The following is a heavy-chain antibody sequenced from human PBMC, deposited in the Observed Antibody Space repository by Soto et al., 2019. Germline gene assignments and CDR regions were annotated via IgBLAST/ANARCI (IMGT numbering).Heavy chain of an antibody. D-gene: IGHD1-26*01. CDR2: IYHSGST. V-gene: IGHV4-4*02. CDR1: GASISSTTSGNW. J-gene: IGHJ4*02. CDR3: ARMVGATLVDF. Sequence: QVQLQESGPGLVRPSGTLSLTCAVSGASISSTTSGNWWSWVRQPPGKGLEWIGEIYHSGSTNYTPSLKXRVTXSXYKSKNQFSLKLSSVTAADTAVYYCARMVGATLVDFWGQGTLVTVSS.